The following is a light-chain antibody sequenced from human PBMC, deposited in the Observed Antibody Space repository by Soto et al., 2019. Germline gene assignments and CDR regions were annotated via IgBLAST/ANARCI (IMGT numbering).Light chain of an antibody. CDR2: DVT. CDR3: SSYTTSGTFWV. J-gene: IGLJ3*02. CDR1: SSDVGDHNY. Sequence: QSALTQPAAVSGSPGQSITISCTGTSSDVGDHNYVSWYQQHPGKAPKLMIYDVTDRPSGVSNRFSGSKSGNTASLTISGLQAEDEADYYCSSYTTSGTFWVFGGGTKVTVL. V-gene: IGLV2-14*01.